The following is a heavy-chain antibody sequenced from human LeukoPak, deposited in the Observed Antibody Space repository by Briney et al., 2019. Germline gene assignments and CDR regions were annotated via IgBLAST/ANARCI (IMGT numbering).Heavy chain of an antibody. D-gene: IGHD1-26*01. CDR3: AREIVGATYFDY. V-gene: IGHV4-31*03. J-gene: IGHJ4*02. CDR2: IYYSGST. CDR1: GGSISSGGYY. Sequence: SETLSLTCTVSGGSISSGGYYWSWIRQHPGKGLEWIGYIYYSGSTYYNPSLKSRVTISVDTSKNQFSLKLSSVTAADTAVYYRAREIVGATYFDYWGQGTLVTVSS.